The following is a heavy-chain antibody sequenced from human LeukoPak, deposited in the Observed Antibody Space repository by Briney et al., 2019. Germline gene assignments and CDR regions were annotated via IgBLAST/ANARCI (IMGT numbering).Heavy chain of an antibody. CDR2: IIPIFGIA. D-gene: IGHD3-22*01. V-gene: IGHV1-69*04. CDR3: ARAEGSSGTFDY. CDR1: GGTFSSYA. Sequence: SVKVSCKASGGTFSSYAISWVRQAPGQGLEWMGRIIPIFGIANYAQKFQGRVTITADKSMSTAYMELSSLRSEDTAVYYCARAEGSSGTFDYWGQGTLVTVSS. J-gene: IGHJ4*02.